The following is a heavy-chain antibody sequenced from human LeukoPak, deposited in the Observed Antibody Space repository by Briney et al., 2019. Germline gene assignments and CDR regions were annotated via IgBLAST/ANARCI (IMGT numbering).Heavy chain of an antibody. V-gene: IGHV4-38-2*01. D-gene: IGHD1-20*01. CDR2: IYHSGST. J-gene: IGHJ4*02. CDR1: GYSIRSGYY. Sequence: SETLSLTCAVSGYSIRSGYYWGWIRQPPGKGLQWIGSIYHSGSTYYNPFLKGRVTISVDTSKNQFSLKLTSVTAADTAVYYCARRDHNSLDHGGQRTRVSVS. CDR3: ARRDHNSLDH.